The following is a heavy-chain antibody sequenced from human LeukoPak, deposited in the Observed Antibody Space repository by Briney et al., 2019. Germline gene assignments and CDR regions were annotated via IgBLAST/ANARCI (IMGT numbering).Heavy chain of an antibody. J-gene: IGHJ6*02. CDR1: GFTFSSYG. V-gene: IGHV3-33*01. Sequence: GGSLRLSCAASGFTFSSYGMHWVRRAPANRLEWMADIWYDGSNKYYVDSVKGRFTISRDNAKNSLYLQMNSLRAEDTAVYDCARVKEYYYDSSGGYGMDVRGQGTTVTVSS. CDR2: IWYDGSNK. D-gene: IGHD3-22*01. CDR3: ARVKEYYYDSSGGYGMDV.